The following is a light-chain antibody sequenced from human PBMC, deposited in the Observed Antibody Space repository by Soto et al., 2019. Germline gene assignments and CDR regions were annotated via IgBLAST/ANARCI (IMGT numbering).Light chain of an antibody. CDR3: QQYNTWPPIT. J-gene: IGKJ5*01. V-gene: IGKV3-15*01. CDR2: GAS. CDR1: QSVSSN. Sequence: EIVMTQSPATLSVSPGETATLSCRASQSVSSNLAWYQQKPGQAPRLLIYGASIRATGIPARFSGSGSWTEFTLTISSLQSEDFAVYYCQQYNTWPPITFGQGTRLEIK.